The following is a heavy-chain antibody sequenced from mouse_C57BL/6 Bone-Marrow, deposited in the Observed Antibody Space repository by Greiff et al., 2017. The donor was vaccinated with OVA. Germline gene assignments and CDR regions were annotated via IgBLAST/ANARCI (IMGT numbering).Heavy chain of an antibody. D-gene: IGHD1-1*01. V-gene: IGHV1-42*01. CDR1: GYSFTGYY. CDR3: AREYYYEGYYAMDY. Sequence: VQLQQSGPELVKPGASVKISCKASGYSFTGYYMNWVKQSPEKSLEWIGEINPSTGGTTYNQKFKAKATLTVDNSSSTAYMQLKSLTSEDSAVYYCAREYYYEGYYAMDYWGQGTSVTVSS. J-gene: IGHJ4*01. CDR2: INPSTGGT.